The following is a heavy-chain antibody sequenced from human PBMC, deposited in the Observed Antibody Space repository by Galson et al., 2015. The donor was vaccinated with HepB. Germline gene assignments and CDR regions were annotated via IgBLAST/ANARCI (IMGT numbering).Heavy chain of an antibody. J-gene: IGHJ4*02. Sequence: SVKVSCKASGGTFSSYTISWVRQAPGQGLEWMGRIIPILGKANYAQKFQGRVTITADKSTSTAYMELNSLRAEDTAVYYCAKAGKYLLDSPYYYDSSGYYSVYWGQRTLVTVSS. CDR1: GGTFSSYT. CDR3: AKAGKYLLDSPYYYDSSGYYSVY. CDR2: IIPILGKA. V-gene: IGHV1-69*08. D-gene: IGHD3-22*01.